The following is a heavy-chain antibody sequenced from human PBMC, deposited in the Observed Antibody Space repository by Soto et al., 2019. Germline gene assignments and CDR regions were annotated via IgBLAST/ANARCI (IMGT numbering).Heavy chain of an antibody. CDR3: ARVSWVTTVTTRGDAFDI. CDR1: GFTFSSYS. Sequence: GGSLRLSCAASGFTFSSYSMNWVRQAPGKGLEWVSSISSSSSYIYYADSVKGRFTISRDNAKNSLYLQMNSLRAEDTAVYYCARVSWVTTVTTRGDAFDIWGQGTMVTVSS. J-gene: IGHJ3*02. D-gene: IGHD4-17*01. V-gene: IGHV3-21*01. CDR2: ISSSSSYI.